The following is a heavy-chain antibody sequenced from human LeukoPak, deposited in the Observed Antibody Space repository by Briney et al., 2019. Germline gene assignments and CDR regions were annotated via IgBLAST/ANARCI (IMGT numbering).Heavy chain of an antibody. CDR2: INHSGST. D-gene: IGHD5-12*01. CDR1: GGSFSGYY. Sequence: SETLPLTCAVYGGSFSGYYWSWIRQPPGKGLEWIGEINHSGSTNYNPSLKSRVTISVDTSKNQFSLKLSSVTAADTAVYYCARGRRRGYPGHWGQGTLVTVSS. CDR3: ARGRRRGYPGH. J-gene: IGHJ4*02. V-gene: IGHV4-34*01.